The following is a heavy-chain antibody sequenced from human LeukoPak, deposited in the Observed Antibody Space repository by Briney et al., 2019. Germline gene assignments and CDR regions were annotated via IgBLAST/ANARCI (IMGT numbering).Heavy chain of an antibody. Sequence: GGSLRLSCAASGFTFSSYSMNWVRQAPGKGLEWVSSISSSSSYIYYADSVKGRFTISRDNAKNSLYLQMNSLRAEDTAVYYCARDRKGYCSGGSCYAAFDYWAQGPLVTVSS. J-gene: IGHJ4*02. D-gene: IGHD2-15*01. V-gene: IGHV3-21*01. CDR3: ARDRKGYCSGGSCYAAFDY. CDR1: GFTFSSYS. CDR2: ISSSSSYI.